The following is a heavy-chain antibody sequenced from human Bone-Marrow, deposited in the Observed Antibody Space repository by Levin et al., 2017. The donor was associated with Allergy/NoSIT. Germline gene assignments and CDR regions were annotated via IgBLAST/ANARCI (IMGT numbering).Heavy chain of an antibody. CDR1: GFSFSDAW. CDR2: IKGKTDRGTT. J-gene: IGHJ3*02. CDR3: TTGVFFYGREAFDI. Sequence: PGGSLRLSCTASGFSFSDAWMNWVRQAPGKGLEWVARIKGKTDRGTTDYAAPVKGRFTVSRDDSKTTLFLEMNSLKAEDTAVYYCTTGVFFYGREAFDIWGRGTNVIVSS. D-gene: IGHD2/OR15-2a*01. V-gene: IGHV3-15*07.